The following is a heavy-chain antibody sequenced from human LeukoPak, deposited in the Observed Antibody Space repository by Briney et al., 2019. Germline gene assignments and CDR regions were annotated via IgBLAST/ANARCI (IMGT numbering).Heavy chain of an antibody. CDR3: ARGFQVPAALPSHFDY. V-gene: IGHV1-46*01. CDR1: GYTFTTYY. D-gene: IGHD2-2*01. CDR2: INPSGGST. J-gene: IGHJ4*02. Sequence: ASVKVSCKASGYTFTTYYMHWVRQAPGQGLEWMGIINPSGGSTSYAQNFQGRVTMTRDTSTSTVYMEPRSLRSEDTAVYYCARGFQVPAALPSHFDYWGQGTLVTVSS.